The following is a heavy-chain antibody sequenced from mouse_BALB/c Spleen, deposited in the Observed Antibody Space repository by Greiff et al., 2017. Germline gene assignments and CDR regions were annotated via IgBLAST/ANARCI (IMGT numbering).Heavy chain of an antibody. D-gene: IGHD4-1*01. CDR2: IYPGDGDT. Sequence: QVQLQQSGAELARPGASVKLSCKASGYTFTSYWMQWVKQRPGQGLEWIGAIYPGDGDTRYTQKFKGKATLTADKSSSTAYMQLSSLASEDSAVYYCARREPTGTLDAMDYWGQGTSVTVSS. J-gene: IGHJ4*01. CDR1: GYTFTSYW. V-gene: IGHV1-87*01. CDR3: ARREPTGTLDAMDY.